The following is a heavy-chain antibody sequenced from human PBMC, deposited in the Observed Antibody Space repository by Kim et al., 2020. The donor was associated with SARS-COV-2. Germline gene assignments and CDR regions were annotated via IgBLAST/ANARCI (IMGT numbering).Heavy chain of an antibody. J-gene: IGHJ5*01. V-gene: IGHV4-39*01. CDR1: GDSISSSTYY. CDR3: ARLGPNWDKPMDS. CDR2: IYYTGST. Sequence: SETLSLTCTVSGDSISSSTYYWGWIRQPPGKGLEWIGTIYYTGSTYYNPSLKSRVTISADMSNNQFSPKLSSVTAADTALYYCARLGPNWDKPMDSWG. D-gene: IGHD7-27*01.